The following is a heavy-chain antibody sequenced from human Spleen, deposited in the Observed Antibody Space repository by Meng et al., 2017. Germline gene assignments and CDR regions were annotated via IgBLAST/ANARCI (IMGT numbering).Heavy chain of an antibody. Sequence: QGQLQESGPGLVKPSQTLSLTCTVSGGSISSGGYYWSWIRQHPGKGLEWIGYIYYSGSTYYNPSLKSRVTISVDTSKNQFSLKLSSVTAADTAVYYCARINRRSLTGFDPWGQGTLVTVSS. CDR1: GGSISSGGYY. D-gene: IGHD2-8*02. CDR3: ARINRRSLTGFDP. CDR2: IYYSGST. V-gene: IGHV4-31*03. J-gene: IGHJ5*02.